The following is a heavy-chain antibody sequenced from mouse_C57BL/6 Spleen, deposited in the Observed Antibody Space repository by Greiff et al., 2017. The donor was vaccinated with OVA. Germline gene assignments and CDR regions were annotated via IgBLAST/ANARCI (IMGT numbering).Heavy chain of an antibody. J-gene: IGHJ3*01. CDR2: IWSGGST. CDR1: GFSLTSYG. Sequence: VKLVESGPGLVQPSQSLSITCTVSGFSLTSYGVHWVRQSPGKGLEWLGVIWSGGSTDYNAAFISRLSISKDNSKSQVFFKMKSLQADDTAIYYCARSLYYDYDGAWFAYWGQGTLVAVSA. CDR3: ARSLYYDYDGAWFAY. D-gene: IGHD2-4*01. V-gene: IGHV2-2*01.